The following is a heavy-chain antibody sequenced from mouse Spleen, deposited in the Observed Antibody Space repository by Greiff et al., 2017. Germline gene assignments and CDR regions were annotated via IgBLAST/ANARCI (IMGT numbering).Heavy chain of an antibody. CDR1: GFNIKDYY. Sequence: EVKLMESGAELVKPGASVKLSCTASGFNIKDYYMHWVKQRTEQGLEWIGRIDPEDGETKYAPKFQGKATITEDTSSNTAYLQLSSLTSEDTAVYYCAIPVGYDDGLGAMDYWGQGTSVTVSS. J-gene: IGHJ4*01. CDR2: IDPEDGET. CDR3: AIPVGYDDGLGAMDY. V-gene: IGHV14-2*01. D-gene: IGHD2-2*01.